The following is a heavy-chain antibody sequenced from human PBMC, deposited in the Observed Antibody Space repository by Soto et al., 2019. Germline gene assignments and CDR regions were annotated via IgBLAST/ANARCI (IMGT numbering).Heavy chain of an antibody. CDR2: IIPIFGTA. CDR1: GGTFSSYA. V-gene: IGHV1-69*13. CDR3: ARVFGVPSPPDGGTIFGVIPRVPFYYYYGMDV. J-gene: IGHJ6*02. Sequence: ASVKVSCKASGGTFSSYAISWVRQAPGQGLEWMGGIIPIFGTANYAQKFQGRVTITADESTSTAYMELSSLRSEDTAVYYCARVFGVPSPPDGGTIFGVIPRVPFYYYYGMDVWGQGTTVTVSS. D-gene: IGHD3-3*01.